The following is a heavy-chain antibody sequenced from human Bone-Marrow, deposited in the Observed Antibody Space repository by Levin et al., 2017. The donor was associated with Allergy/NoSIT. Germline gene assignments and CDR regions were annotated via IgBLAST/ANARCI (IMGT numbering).Heavy chain of an antibody. CDR3: ARVAASGFDY. D-gene: IGHD6-13*01. J-gene: IGHJ4*02. Sequence: TGGSLRLSCAASRFTFSDYWMSWVRQAPGKGLEWVANIKYDGSDKNYVDSVKGRFTISRDDAKNSLYLQMNSLRVEDTAVYYCARVAASGFDYWGQGTLVTVSS. CDR1: RFTFSDYW. V-gene: IGHV3-7*01. CDR2: IKYDGSDK.